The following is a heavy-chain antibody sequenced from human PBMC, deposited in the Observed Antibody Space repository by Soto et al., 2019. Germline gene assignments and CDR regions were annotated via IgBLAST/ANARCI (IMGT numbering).Heavy chain of an antibody. CDR2: ISYTGST. CDR3: ATGGGWLDNSYIRGLYFDY. Sequence: SETLSLTCTVSGGSLSGSYCSWIRKSPGKSLEWIASISYTGSTTHNPSLKSRVTLSVDTSKNQFSLSLTSLTPADTAAYYCATGGGWLDNSYIRGLYFDYWGQRVMVTVSS. D-gene: IGHD3-3*02. CDR1: GGSLSGSY. J-gene: IGHJ4*02. V-gene: IGHV4-59*01.